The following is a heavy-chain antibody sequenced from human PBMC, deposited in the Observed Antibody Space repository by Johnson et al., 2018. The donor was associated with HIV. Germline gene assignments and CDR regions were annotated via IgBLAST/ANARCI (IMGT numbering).Heavy chain of an antibody. CDR1: TVSSNY. D-gene: IGHD6-19*01. CDR3: ARERVRRRQWLVRSDHDAFNI. V-gene: IGHV3-53*05. Sequence: TVSSNYMSWVRQAPGKGLEWVSLIYSGGNTYYADSVKGRFTISRDNSNNTLYLQMHSLRVEDTAVHYCARERVRRRQWLVRSDHDAFNIWGQGTMVTVSS. CDR2: IYSGGNT. J-gene: IGHJ3*02.